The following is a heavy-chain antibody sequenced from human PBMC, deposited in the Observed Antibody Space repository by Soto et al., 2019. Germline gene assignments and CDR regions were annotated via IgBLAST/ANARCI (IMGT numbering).Heavy chain of an antibody. D-gene: IGHD3-3*01. CDR3: ARTAYYDFWSGYYTLGPGYYYGMDV. CDR1: GYTFTSYD. V-gene: IGHV1-8*01. J-gene: IGHJ6*02. Sequence: ASVKVSCKASGYTFTSYDINWLRQATGQGLEWMGWMNPNSGNTGYAQKFQGRVTMTRNTSISTAYMELSSLRSEDTAVYYCARTAYYDFWSGYYTLGPGYYYGMDVWGQGTTVTVSS. CDR2: MNPNSGNT.